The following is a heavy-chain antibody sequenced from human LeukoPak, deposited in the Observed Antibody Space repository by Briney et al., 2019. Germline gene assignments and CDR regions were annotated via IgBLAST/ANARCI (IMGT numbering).Heavy chain of an antibody. CDR1: GDTMSKTSYY. V-gene: IGHV4-39*07. Sequence: SETLSLTCIVSGDTMSKTSYYWGWIRQSPGKGLEWIGSVLYSGQSYGNPSLKSRVTLSADPSKNQFSLELNSVTAADTAIYYCASDGSYGRGWFGPWGQGSLVIVSS. CDR2: VLYSGQS. CDR3: ASDGSYGRGWFGP. D-gene: IGHD2-8*01. J-gene: IGHJ5*02.